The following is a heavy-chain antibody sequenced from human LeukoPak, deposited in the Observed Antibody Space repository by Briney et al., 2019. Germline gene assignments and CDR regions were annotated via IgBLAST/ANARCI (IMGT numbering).Heavy chain of an antibody. CDR1: GFTFSSYW. Sequence: PGGSLRLSCAASGFTFSSYWMHWVRQAPGKGLVWVSRINSDGSSTSYADSVKGRFTISRDNAKNTLYLQMNSLRAEDTAVYYCAKDGVTTRVIHYFDYWGQGTLVTVSS. CDR2: INSDGSST. CDR3: AKDGVTTRVIHYFDY. V-gene: IGHV3-74*01. J-gene: IGHJ4*02. D-gene: IGHD4-11*01.